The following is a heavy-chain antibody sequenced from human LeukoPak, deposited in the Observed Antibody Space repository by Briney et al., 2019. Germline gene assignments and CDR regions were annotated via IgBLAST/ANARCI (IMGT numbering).Heavy chain of an antibody. CDR2: IYTSGST. D-gene: IGHD6-19*01. CDR3: ARYSSGWSPYYFDY. J-gene: IGHJ4*02. V-gene: IGHV4-4*07. CDR1: GGSISSYY. Sequence: SETLSLTCTVSGGSISSYYWSWIRQPAGKGLDWIGRIYTSGSTNYNPSLKSRVTMSVDTSKNQFSLKLSSVTAADTAVYYCARYSSGWSPYYFDYWGQGTLVTVSS.